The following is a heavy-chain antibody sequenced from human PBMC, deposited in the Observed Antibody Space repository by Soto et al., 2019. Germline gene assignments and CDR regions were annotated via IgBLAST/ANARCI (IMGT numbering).Heavy chain of an antibody. Sequence: GGSMRRSCAASGFTFGDYWMRWVRQPPGKGPEWVSRMTVDGRTTQYGDSVKGRFTASRDNAKSTLYLQMNTLRAEDTAGYYCATAEVDYWGPGTLVTVSS. V-gene: IGHV3-74*03. CDR3: ATAEVDY. J-gene: IGHJ4*02. CDR2: MTVDGRTT. CDR1: GFTFGDYW.